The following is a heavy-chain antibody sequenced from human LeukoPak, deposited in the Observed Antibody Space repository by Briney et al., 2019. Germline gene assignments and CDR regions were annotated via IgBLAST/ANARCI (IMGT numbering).Heavy chain of an antibody. J-gene: IGHJ3*02. Sequence: GGSLRLSCAAPGFIFSNYGMHWVRQAPGKGLEWVAFIRYDGSNKYYVDSVKGRFIISRDNSKNTLYLQMNSLRPDDTAVYYCAKIGYCSSASCLGDTFEIWGRGTMVTVSS. V-gene: IGHV3-30*02. CDR2: IRYDGSNK. CDR3: AKIGYCSSASCLGDTFEI. CDR1: GFIFSNYG. D-gene: IGHD2-2*01.